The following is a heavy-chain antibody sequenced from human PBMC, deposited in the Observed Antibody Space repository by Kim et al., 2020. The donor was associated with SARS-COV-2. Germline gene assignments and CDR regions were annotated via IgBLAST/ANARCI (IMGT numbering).Heavy chain of an antibody. J-gene: IGHJ4*02. CDR1: GGSISSSSYY. CDR2: IYYSGST. Sequence: SETLSLTCTVSGGSISSSSYYWGWIRQPPGKGLEWIGSIYYSGSTYYNPSLKSRVTISVDTSKNQFSLKLSSVTAADTAVYYCASVPLDSSGYPADYWGQGTLVTVSS. CDR3: ASVPLDSSGYPADY. V-gene: IGHV4-39*01. D-gene: IGHD3-22*01.